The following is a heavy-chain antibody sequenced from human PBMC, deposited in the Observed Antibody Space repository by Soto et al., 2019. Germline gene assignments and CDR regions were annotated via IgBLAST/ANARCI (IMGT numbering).Heavy chain of an antibody. D-gene: IGHD6-19*01. J-gene: IGHJ4*02. CDR1: GYTFTSYG. Sequence: QVQLVQSGAEVKKPGASVKVSCKASGYTFTSYGISLVRQAPGQGLEWMGWISAYTGNTNYAQKLQGRVTMTTDTSTSTAYMELMRLRSDDPAVYDCARDLAVGLVDYWGKGTLVTVSS. V-gene: IGHV1-18*01. CDR3: ARDLAVGLVDY. CDR2: ISAYTGNT.